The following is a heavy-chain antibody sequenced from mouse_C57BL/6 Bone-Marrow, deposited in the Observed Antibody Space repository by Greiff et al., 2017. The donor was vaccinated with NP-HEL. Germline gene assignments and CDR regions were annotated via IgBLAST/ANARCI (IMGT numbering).Heavy chain of an antibody. CDR1: GYTFTSYG. CDR3: ARNWDWFAD. J-gene: IGHJ3*01. V-gene: IGHV1-81*01. D-gene: IGHD4-1*01. Sequence: QVQLQQSGAELARPGASVKLSCKASGYTFTSYGISWVKQRTGQGLEWIGEIYPRSGNTYYNEKFKGKATLTADKSSSTAYMELRSLTSEDSAVYFCARNWDWFADWGQGTLVTVSA. CDR2: IYPRSGNT.